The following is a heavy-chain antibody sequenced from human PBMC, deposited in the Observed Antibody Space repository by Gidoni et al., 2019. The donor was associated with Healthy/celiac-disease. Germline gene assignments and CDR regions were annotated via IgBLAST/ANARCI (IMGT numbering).Heavy chain of an antibody. D-gene: IGHD2-15*01. CDR2: MNPNSGNT. V-gene: IGHV1-8*01. CDR3: ARDCSGGSGLGAFDI. Sequence: QVQLGQSRAEVEQPRASVKLSCKASGYTFTSYDINWVRQATGQGLEWMGWMNPNSGNTGYAQKLQGRVTMTRDTCISTAYMEMSSLRSEDTAVYYCARDCSGGSGLGAFDIWGQGTMVTVSS. CDR1: GYTFTSYD. J-gene: IGHJ3*02.